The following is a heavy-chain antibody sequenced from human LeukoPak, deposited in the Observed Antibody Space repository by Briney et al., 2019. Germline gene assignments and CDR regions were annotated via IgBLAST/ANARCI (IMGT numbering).Heavy chain of an antibody. D-gene: IGHD2-2*01. CDR2: IIPIFGTA. CDR3: ARGRAQYQLLRFDY. CDR1: GGTFSSYA. J-gene: IGHJ4*02. Sequence: SVKVSCKASGGTFSSYAISWVRQAPGQGLEWMGGIIPIFGTANYAQKYQGRVTITADESTSTAYMELSSLRSEDTAVYYCARGRAQYQLLRFDYWGQGTLVTVSS. V-gene: IGHV1-69*13.